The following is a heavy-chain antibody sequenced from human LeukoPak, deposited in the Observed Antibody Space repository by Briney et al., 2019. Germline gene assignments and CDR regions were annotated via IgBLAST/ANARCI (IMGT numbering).Heavy chain of an antibody. Sequence: SETLSLTCTVSGGSIYSGDYYWSWIRQHPGKGLEWIGFIYYSGSTYYNPSLKGRITISVDTSKNQFSLKLSSVTAADTAVYYCARADGYGDYDYWGQGTLVTVSS. CDR3: ARADGYGDYDY. J-gene: IGHJ4*02. D-gene: IGHD4-17*01. CDR2: IYYSGST. CDR1: GGSIYSGDYY. V-gene: IGHV4-31*03.